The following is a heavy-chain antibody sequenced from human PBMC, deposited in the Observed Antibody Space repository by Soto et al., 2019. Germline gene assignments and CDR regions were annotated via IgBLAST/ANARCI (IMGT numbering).Heavy chain of an antibody. J-gene: IGHJ4*02. D-gene: IGHD4-4*01. CDR2: VSGSGGST. Sequence: EVQLLESGGGLVQPGGPLRLSCAASGFTFSSDAMSWVRQAPAKGLEWVSTVSGSGGSTYYADSVKGRFTISRDNSKNTLYLQMNSLSAEDTAIYYCAKLQLMTTVAYFDYCGQGALVPVSS. V-gene: IGHV3-23*01. CDR1: GFTFSSDA. CDR3: AKLQLMTTVAYFDY.